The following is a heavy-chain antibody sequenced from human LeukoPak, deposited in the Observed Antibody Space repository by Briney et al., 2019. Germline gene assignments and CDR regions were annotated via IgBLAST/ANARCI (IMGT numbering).Heavy chain of an antibody. Sequence: GGSLRLSCAASGFTFSDYYMSWIRQAPGKGLQWVSYITNSGSTIYYADSVKGRFTISRDNAKKSLYLQMNNLRAEDTAVYYCARGSRYYYGSGSYPFDYWGQGTLVTVPS. J-gene: IGHJ4*02. V-gene: IGHV3-11*01. CDR2: ITNSGSTI. CDR1: GFTFSDYY. CDR3: ARGSRYYYGSGSYPFDY. D-gene: IGHD3-10*01.